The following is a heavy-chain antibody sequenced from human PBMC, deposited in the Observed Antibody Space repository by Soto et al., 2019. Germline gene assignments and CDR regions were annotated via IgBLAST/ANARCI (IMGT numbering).Heavy chain of an antibody. CDR3: ARPYCDSTSCYTDWFDP. D-gene: IGHD2-2*02. V-gene: IGHV1-8*01. J-gene: IGHJ5*02. CDR1: GYSFSTYD. Sequence: VQLVQSGAEVKKPGASVKVSCKASGYSFSTYDINWVRQAAGQGLEWMGWVNPKSGNTDYAQRFRGRVTMTSNTSISTAYMELSALTPEDTAVYYCARPYCDSTSCYTDWFDPWGQGTLVTVSS. CDR2: VNPKSGNT.